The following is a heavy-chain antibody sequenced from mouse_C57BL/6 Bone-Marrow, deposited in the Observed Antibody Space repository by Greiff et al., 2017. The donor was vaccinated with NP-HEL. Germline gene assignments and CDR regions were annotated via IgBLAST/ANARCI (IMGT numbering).Heavy chain of an antibody. CDR1: GYTFTDYY. V-gene: IGHV1-19*01. CDR3: ARRPPTPFDY. Sequence: EVQLQQSGPVLVKPGASVKMSCKASGYTFTDYYMNWVKQSHGKSLEWIGVINPYNGGTSYNQKFKGKATLTVDKSSSTAYMELNSLTSEDSAVYYCARRPPTPFDYWGQGTTLTVSS. CDR2: INPYNGGT. D-gene: IGHD2-10*01. J-gene: IGHJ2*01.